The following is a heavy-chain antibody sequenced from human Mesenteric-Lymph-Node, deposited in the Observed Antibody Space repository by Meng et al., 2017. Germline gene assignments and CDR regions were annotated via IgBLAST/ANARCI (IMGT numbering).Heavy chain of an antibody. J-gene: IGHJ6*02. CDR1: GFTFSSYE. Sequence: GESLKISCAASGFTFSSYEMNWVRQAPGKGLEWVSYISSSGSTIYYADSVKGRFTISRDNAKNSLYLQMNSLRDEDTAVYYCARGRFWSGYYSSYYYYGMDVWGQGTPVSLL. D-gene: IGHD3-3*01. CDR2: ISSSGSTI. CDR3: ARGRFWSGYYSSYYYYGMDV. V-gene: IGHV3-48*03.